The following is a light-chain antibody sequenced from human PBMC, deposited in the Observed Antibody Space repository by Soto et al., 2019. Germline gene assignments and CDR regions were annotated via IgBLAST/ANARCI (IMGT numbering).Light chain of an antibody. V-gene: IGKV3-20*01. CDR3: QQYGSSPRT. CDR2: GAS. J-gene: IGKJ5*01. CDR1: QSVSSGY. Sequence: EIVLTQSPGTLSLSPGERATLSCRASQSVSSGYLVWYQQKPGQAPRLLIYGASSRATGIPDRFSGSGSGTDFTLTISRLEPEDFAVYYCQQYGSSPRTFGQGTRLEIK.